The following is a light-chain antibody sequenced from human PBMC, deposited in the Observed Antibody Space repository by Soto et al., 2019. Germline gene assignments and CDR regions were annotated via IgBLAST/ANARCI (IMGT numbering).Light chain of an antibody. CDR3: SSYTSSSTIYV. CDR1: SSDVGGYNY. V-gene: IGLV2-14*01. CDR2: EVS. Sequence: QSALAQPASVSGSPGQSITISCTGTSSDVGGYNYVSWYQQHPGKAPKLMIYEVSNRPSGVSNRFSGSKSGNTASLTISGLQAEDEAAYYCSSYTSSSTIYVFGTGTKLTVL. J-gene: IGLJ1*01.